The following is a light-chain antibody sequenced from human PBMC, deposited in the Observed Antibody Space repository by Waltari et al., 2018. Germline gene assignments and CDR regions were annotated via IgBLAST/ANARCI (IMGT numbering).Light chain of an antibody. CDR3: CSFTATHTLL. CDR1: NNDVGASKF. J-gene: IGLJ2*01. V-gene: IGLV2-14*03. Sequence: QSALTQPASVSGSPGQSITISCTGTNNDVGASKFVSWYQQPPGRAPQLIIHDVPERPSGFSSRFSGSKSANTPSLTISGLLPEDEAIYYCCSFTATHTLLFGGGTTVTVL. CDR2: DVP.